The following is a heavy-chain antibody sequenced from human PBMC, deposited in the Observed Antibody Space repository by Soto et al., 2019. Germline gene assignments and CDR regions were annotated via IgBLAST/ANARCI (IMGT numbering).Heavy chain of an antibody. CDR1: GFTFTSSA. Sequence: SVKASCKASGFTFTSSAVQWVRQARGQRLAWIGWIVVGSGNTNYAQKFQERVTITRDMSTSTAYLELSSLRREHTAAYHGAADRAYYFWSASETRNYYGRGGWGQGTTVAVSS. J-gene: IGHJ6*02. V-gene: IGHV1-58*01. CDR2: IVVGSGNT. CDR3: AADRAYYFWSASETRNYYGRGG. D-gene: IGHD3-3*01.